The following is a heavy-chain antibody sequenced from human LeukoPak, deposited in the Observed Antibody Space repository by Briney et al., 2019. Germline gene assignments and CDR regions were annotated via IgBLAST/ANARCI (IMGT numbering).Heavy chain of an antibody. J-gene: IGHJ6*02. D-gene: IGHD3-22*01. V-gene: IGHV3-48*03. CDR3: ARDWTYHYDSSGAWELYYYYGMDV. CDR1: GFTFSSYE. Sequence: GGPLRLSCAASGFTFSSYEMNWVRQAPGKGLEWVSYISSSGSTIYYADSVKGRFTISRDNAKNSLYLQMNSLRAEDTAVYYCARDWTYHYDSSGAWELYYYYGMDVWGQGTTVTVSS. CDR2: ISSSGSTI.